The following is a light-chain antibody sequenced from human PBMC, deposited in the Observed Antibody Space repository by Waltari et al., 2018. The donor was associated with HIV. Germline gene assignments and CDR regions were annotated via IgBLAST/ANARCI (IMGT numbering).Light chain of an antibody. CDR3: QAWDSATGV. CDR2: QDN. CDR1: KLGGKY. V-gene: IGLV3-1*01. Sequence: SYELTQPPSVSVSPGQTASITCSGNKLGGKYASWYQQKPGQSPVLVIYQDNKRPSGIPWRFSGSNSGNTATLTISGTQTMDEADYYCQAWDSATGVFGGGTNLTVL. J-gene: IGLJ2*01.